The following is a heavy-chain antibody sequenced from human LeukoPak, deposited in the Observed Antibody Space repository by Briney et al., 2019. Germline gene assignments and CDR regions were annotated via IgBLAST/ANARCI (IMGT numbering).Heavy chain of an antibody. CDR2: ISAYNGNT. CDR3: ARDWYYDFWSGYYKRGDNNWFDP. Sequence: ASVKVSCTASGYTFTSYGISWVRQAPGQGLEWMGWISAYNGNTNYAQKLQGRVTMTTDTSTSTAYMELRSLSSDDTAVYYCARDWYYDFWSGYYKRGDNNWFDPWGQGTLVTVSS. J-gene: IGHJ5*02. D-gene: IGHD3-3*01. CDR1: GYTFTSYG. V-gene: IGHV1-18*01.